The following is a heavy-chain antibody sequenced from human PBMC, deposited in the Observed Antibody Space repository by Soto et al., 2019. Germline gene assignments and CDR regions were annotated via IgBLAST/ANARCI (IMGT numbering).Heavy chain of an antibody. V-gene: IGHV3-11*01. CDR2: ISSSGNTI. J-gene: IGHJ4*02. CDR3: AKMSSENYYDPVFS. Sequence: QVQLVESGGGLVQTSGSLRIACVASGFTFSDYYMSWVRQAPGKGLEWVSYISSSGNTIYYADSVKGRSTISRDNAKNSVYLQMNSLRAEDTALYFCAKMSSENYYDPVFSWGQGTLVTVSS. CDR1: GFTFSDYY. D-gene: IGHD3-22*01.